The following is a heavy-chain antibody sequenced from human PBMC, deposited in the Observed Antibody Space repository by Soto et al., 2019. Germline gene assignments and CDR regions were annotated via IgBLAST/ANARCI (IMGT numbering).Heavy chain of an antibody. D-gene: IGHD3-3*01. CDR3: ARVRADYDFWSGYYKPLYFDY. CDR1: GGSISSYY. Sequence: SETLSLTCTVSGGSISSYYWSWIRQPPGKGLEWIGYIYYSGSTNYNPSLKSRVTISVDTSKNQFSLKLSSVTAADTAVYYCARVRADYDFWSGYYKPLYFDYWGQGTLVTVSS. V-gene: IGHV4-59*01. CDR2: IYYSGST. J-gene: IGHJ4*02.